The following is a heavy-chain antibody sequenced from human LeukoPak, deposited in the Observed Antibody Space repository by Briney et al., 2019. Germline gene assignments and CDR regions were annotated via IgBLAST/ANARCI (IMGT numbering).Heavy chain of an antibody. J-gene: IGHJ4*02. CDR1: GFSFSSYA. CDR3: ARSSFSSGWYEPYYFDS. CDR2: MSSSDDGR. V-gene: IGHV3-21*01. D-gene: IGHD6-19*01. Sequence: GGSLRLSCATSGFSFSSYAMSWVRQAPGKGLEWVSAMSSSDDGRYYADSVKGRFTISRDNAKNSLYLQMNSLRAEDTAIYYCARSSFSSGWYEPYYFDSWGQGTLVTVSS.